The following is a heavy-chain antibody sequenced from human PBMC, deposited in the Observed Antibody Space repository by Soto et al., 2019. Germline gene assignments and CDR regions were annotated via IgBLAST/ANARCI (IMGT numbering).Heavy chain of an antibody. J-gene: IGHJ4*02. CDR2: ISTYNGNT. CDR3: ARVGLDCSGGSCYYAYSFDY. Sequence: QPQLVQSGPEVKKAGASVKVSCQASGYTFTTHGISWVRQAPGQGLEWMGWISTYNGNTNYAQKLQGRITLTADTSTSTAYMELRSLRSDDTAVYYCARVGLDCSGGSCYYAYSFDYWGQGTLVTVSS. CDR1: GYTFTTHG. V-gene: IGHV1-18*01. D-gene: IGHD2-15*01.